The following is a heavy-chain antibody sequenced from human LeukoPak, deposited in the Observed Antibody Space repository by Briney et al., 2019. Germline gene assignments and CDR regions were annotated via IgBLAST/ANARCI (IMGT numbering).Heavy chain of an antibody. CDR1: GFTFSSYG. CDR2: ITASGDNT. J-gene: IGHJ4*02. V-gene: IGHV3-23*01. D-gene: IGHD5-18*01. CDR3: ATTDGYSNDWEGDYFDY. Sequence: PGGTLRLSCAASGFTFSSYGMSWVRQAPGKGLEWVSAITASGDNTKYADSVKGRFTISRDNSKNTLYLLMNSLTAEDTAVYYCATTDGYSNDWEGDYFDYWGQGTLVTVSS.